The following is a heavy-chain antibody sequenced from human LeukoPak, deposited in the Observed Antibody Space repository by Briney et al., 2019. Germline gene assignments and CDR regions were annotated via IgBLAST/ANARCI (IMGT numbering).Heavy chain of an antibody. CDR1: GDSVSSTSAA. CDR3: ARITASGSHDY. D-gene: IGHD6-25*01. V-gene: IGHV6-1*01. J-gene: IGHJ4*02. CDR2: TYYRSKWYY. Sequence: SQTLSLTCAISGDSVSSTSAAWIWIRQSPSRGLEWVGRTYYRSKWYYDYAMSVKGRVTINPDTSKNQFSLQLNSVTHDDTAMYYCARITASGSHDYWGQETLVTVSP.